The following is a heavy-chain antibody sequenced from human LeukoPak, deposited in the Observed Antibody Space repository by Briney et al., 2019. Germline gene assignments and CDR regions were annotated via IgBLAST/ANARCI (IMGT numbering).Heavy chain of an antibody. V-gene: IGHV4-39*01. D-gene: IGHD5-12*01. CDR2: IYYSGST. J-gene: IGHJ4*02. CDR3: ARGEKPDIVATIDY. CDR1: GGSISSSYYY. Sequence: SETLSLTCTVSGGSISSSYYYWGWIRQPPGKGLEWIGSIYYSGSTYYNPSLKSRVTISVDTSKNQFSLKLSSVTAADTAVYYCARGEKPDIVATIDYWGQGTLVTVSS.